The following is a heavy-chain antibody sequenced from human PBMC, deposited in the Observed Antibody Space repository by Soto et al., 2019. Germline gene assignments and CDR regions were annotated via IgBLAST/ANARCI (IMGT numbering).Heavy chain of an antibody. CDR3: ARHAGGRYNWFDP. Sequence: PGESLKIACKASGYSFTSYWIGWVRQISGKGLEWMGITYPEDSQTLYSPSFQGQVTISVDKSISTVYLQWSSLKASDTATYYCARHAGGRYNWFDPWGQGTLVTVSS. D-gene: IGHD6-19*01. J-gene: IGHJ5*02. CDR2: TYPEDSQT. V-gene: IGHV5-51*01. CDR1: GYSFTSYW.